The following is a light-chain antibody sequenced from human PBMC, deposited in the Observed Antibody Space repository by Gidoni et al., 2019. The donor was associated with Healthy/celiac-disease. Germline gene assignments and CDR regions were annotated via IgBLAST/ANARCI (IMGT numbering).Light chain of an antibody. CDR3: SSYTSSSTLEV. CDR2: DVS. J-gene: IGLJ3*02. Sequence: QSALTQPASVSGSPGPSITISCTGTSSDVGGYNYVSWYQQHPGKAPTLMIYDVSNRPSGVSNRFSGSKSGNTASLTISGLQAEDEAEYYCSSYTSSSTLEVFGGGTKLTVL. V-gene: IGLV2-14*01. CDR1: SSDVGGYNY.